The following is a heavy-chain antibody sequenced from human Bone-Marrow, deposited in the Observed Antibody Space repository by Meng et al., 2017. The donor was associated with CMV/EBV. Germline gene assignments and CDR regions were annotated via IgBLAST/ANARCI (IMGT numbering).Heavy chain of an antibody. D-gene: IGHD1-26*01. CDR2: INPNSGGT. CDR1: GYTFTGYY. V-gene: IGHV1-2*06. CDR3: ARWGRVGATYDYNYYYGMDV. Sequence: ASVKVSFKASGYTFTGYYMHWVRQAPGQGLEWMGRINPNSGGTNHAQKFQGRVTMTRDTSISTAYMELSRLRSDDTAVDYCARWGRVGATYDYNYYYGMDVWGQGTTATVSS. J-gene: IGHJ6*02.